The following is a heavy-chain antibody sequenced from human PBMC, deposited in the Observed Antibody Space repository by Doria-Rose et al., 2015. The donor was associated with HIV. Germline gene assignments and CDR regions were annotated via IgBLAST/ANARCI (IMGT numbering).Heavy chain of an antibody. Sequence: SGPVLLKPTETLTLTCTVSGVSLSSPGMGVSWIRQPPGKALEWLANIFSDDERSYNTSLMSRLTISRGTSKRQVVLTMTDMDPVDTATYYCARIKSSRWYHKYYFDCWGQGTLVIASA. D-gene: IGHD6-13*01. V-gene: IGHV2-26*01. CDR3: ARIKSSRWYHKYYFDC. CDR2: IFSDDER. CDR1: GVSLSSPGMG. J-gene: IGHJ4*02.